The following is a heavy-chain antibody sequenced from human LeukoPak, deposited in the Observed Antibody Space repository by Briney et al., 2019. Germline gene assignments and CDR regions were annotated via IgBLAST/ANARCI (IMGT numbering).Heavy chain of an antibody. CDR1: GFTFDDYG. CDR3: ARARMRSGSYYRLDYYYGMDV. D-gene: IGHD3-10*01. V-gene: IGHV3-20*01. CDR2: INWNGGST. Sequence: GGSLRLSCAASGFTFDDYGMSWVRQAPGKRLEWVSGINWNGGSTGYADSVKGRFTISRDNAKNSLYLQMNSLRAEDTALYHCARARMRSGSYYRLDYYYGMDVWGQGTTVTVSS. J-gene: IGHJ6*02.